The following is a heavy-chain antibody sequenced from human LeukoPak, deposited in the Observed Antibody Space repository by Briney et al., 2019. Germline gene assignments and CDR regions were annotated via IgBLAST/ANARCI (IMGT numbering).Heavy chain of an antibody. CDR3: AKAMSFYYYDYRGCYSVEFDS. V-gene: IGHV3-23*01. J-gene: IGHJ4*02. CDR1: GFTFSNYA. CDR2: VTNSVGSGGST. D-gene: IGHD3-22*01. Sequence: PGGSLRLSCAASGFTFSNYAMGWVRLDPGRGLQWVSAVTNSVGSGGSTYCAASVQGRVTISRDNSNNTLDLQLNSLRAEDTAVYYCAKAMSFYYYDYRGCYSVEFDSWGQGTLVTVSS.